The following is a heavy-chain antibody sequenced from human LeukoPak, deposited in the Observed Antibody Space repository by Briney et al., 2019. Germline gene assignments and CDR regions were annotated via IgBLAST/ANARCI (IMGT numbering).Heavy chain of an antibody. CDR2: INHSGST. J-gene: IGHJ4*02. CDR1: GGSFSGYY. CDR3: ARSGLLRYFDWLLPFDY. Sequence: SETLSLTCAVYGGSFSGYYWSWIRQPPGKGLEWIGEINHSGSTNYNPSLKSRVTISVDTSKNQFSLKLSSVTAADTAVYYCARSGLLRYFDWLLPFDYWGQGTLVTVSS. D-gene: IGHD3-9*01. V-gene: IGHV4-34*01.